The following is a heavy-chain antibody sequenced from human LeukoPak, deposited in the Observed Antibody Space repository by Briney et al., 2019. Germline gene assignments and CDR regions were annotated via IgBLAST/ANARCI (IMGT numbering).Heavy chain of an antibody. D-gene: IGHD2-15*01. Sequence: SETLSLTCTVSGASISSHYWSWIRQSPGKGLEWIGYISYSGITNYNPSLKSRVTISVDTSKNHFSLRLSSVTAADTAVYYRASRAHCSGGSCYGNWFDPWGQGTLVTVSS. V-gene: IGHV4-59*11. CDR2: ISYSGIT. CDR1: GASISSHY. J-gene: IGHJ5*02. CDR3: ASRAHCSGGSCYGNWFDP.